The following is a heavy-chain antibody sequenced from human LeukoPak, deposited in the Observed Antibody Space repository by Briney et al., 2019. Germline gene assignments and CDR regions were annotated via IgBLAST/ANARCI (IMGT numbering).Heavy chain of an antibody. CDR3: ARNAEVGSSFDY. CDR1: GFTFSSSS. V-gene: IGHV3-21*01. D-gene: IGHD3-10*01. J-gene: IGHJ4*02. Sequence: GGSLRLSCAASGFTFSSSSMNWVRQAPGKGLEWVSSISTSSGYKYYADSVKGRFTISRDNAKNSLYLQMNSLRAEDTAVYYCARNAEVGSSFDYWGQGTLVTVSS. CDR2: ISTSSGYK.